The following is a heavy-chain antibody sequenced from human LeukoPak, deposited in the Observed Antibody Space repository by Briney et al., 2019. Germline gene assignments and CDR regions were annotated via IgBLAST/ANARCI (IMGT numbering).Heavy chain of an antibody. CDR3: ARGYRYGSGTWFDP. Sequence: SVKVSCKASGGTFSSYAISWGRQAPGQGLEWMGGIIPIFGTANYAQKFQGRVTITADKSTSTAYMELSSLRSEDTAVYYCARGYRYGSGTWFDPWGQGTLVTVSS. CDR2: IIPIFGTA. J-gene: IGHJ5*02. CDR1: GGTFSSYA. V-gene: IGHV1-69*06. D-gene: IGHD1-1*01.